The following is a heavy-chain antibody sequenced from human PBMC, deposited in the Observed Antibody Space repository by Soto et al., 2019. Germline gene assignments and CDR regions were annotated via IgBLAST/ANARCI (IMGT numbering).Heavy chain of an antibody. CDR2: IKHSGST. CDR1: GGSFSDYY. J-gene: IGHJ6*02. D-gene: IGHD3-10*01. Sequence: PSETLSLTCAVYGGSFSDYYWNGIRQPPGKGLEWIGEIKHSGSTNYSPSLKSRVTISVDTSKIQFSLKLSSVTAADTAVYYCARVITMVRGVIKYYYYAMDVWGQGTTVTVSS. V-gene: IGHV4-34*01. CDR3: ARVITMVRGVIKYYYYAMDV.